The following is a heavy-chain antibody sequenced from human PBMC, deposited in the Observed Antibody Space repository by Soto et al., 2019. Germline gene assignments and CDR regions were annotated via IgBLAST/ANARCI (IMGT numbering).Heavy chain of an antibody. CDR3: AKPQSLRFQVAFFPY. D-gene: IGHD3-3*01. V-gene: IGHV3-30*18. Sequence: GSLRLSCAASGFTFSSYGMHWVRQAPGKGLEWVAVISYDGSNKYYADSVKGRFTISRDNSKNTLYLQMNSLRAEDTAVYYCAKPQSLRFQVAFFPYWGQGTLVTVSS. CDR1: GFTFSSYG. J-gene: IGHJ4*02. CDR2: ISYDGSNK.